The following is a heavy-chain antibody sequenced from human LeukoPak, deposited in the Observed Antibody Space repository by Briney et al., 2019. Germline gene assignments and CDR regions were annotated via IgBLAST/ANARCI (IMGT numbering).Heavy chain of an antibody. D-gene: IGHD3-3*01. V-gene: IGHV3-64*01. CDR2: ISSNGGST. Sequence: GGSLRLSCAASGLTFSSYWMHWVRQAPGKGLEYVSAISSNGGSTYYANSVKGRFTISRDNSKNTLYLQMGSLRAEDMAVYYCARAAYDFWSGYCFDYWGQGTLVTVSS. CDR3: ARAAYDFWSGYCFDY. CDR1: GLTFSSYW. J-gene: IGHJ4*02.